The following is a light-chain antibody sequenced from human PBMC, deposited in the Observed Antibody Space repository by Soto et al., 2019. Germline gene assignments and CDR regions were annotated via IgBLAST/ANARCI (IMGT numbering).Light chain of an antibody. CDR2: DSS. CDR1: QTVSSF. V-gene: IGKV3-11*01. J-gene: IGKJ1*01. Sequence: IVLTQSPATLSLSPGERATLSCRASQTVSSFLAWYQQKPGQAPRLLIYDSSNRAPGIPARFSVSGSGTDFTITISSLEPEEFAVYYCQQRTDWPSSFRQGTKVEIQ. CDR3: QQRTDWPSS.